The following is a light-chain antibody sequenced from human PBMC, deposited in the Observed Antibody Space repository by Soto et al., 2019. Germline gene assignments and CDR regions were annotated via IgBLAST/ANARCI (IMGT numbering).Light chain of an antibody. Sequence: TQSPATLSLSPGDRATLSCRASQSVSSYLAWYQQKPGQAPRLLIYGTSTRATGIPARFSASGSGTEFTLTISSLQSEDFAVYYCQQYNNWPRTFGPGTKVDIK. V-gene: IGKV3-15*01. CDR1: QSVSSY. J-gene: IGKJ1*01. CDR3: QQYNNWPRT. CDR2: GTS.